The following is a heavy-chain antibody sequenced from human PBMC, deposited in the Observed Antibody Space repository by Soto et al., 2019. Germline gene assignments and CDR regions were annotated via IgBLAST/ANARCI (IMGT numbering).Heavy chain of an antibody. CDR3: AKHSQPYYYYYMDV. D-gene: IGHD2-15*01. Sequence: GVSLRLSCAASGFTFSSYAMSWVRQAPGKGLEWVSAISGSGGSTYYADSVKGRFTISRDNSKNTLYLQMNSLRAEDTAVYYCAKHSQPYYYYYMDVWGKGTTVTVSS. J-gene: IGHJ6*03. CDR1: GFTFSSYA. V-gene: IGHV3-23*01. CDR2: ISGSGGST.